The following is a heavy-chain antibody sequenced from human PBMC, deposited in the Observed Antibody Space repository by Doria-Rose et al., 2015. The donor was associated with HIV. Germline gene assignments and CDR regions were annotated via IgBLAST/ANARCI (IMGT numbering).Heavy chain of an antibody. CDR2: IFSDEER. J-gene: IGHJ4*02. D-gene: IGHD6-13*01. CDR3: ARIKSSRWYHKYYFDF. Sequence: SGPVLVKPTETLMLTCTVSGVSLSSPGVGVSWIRQPPGKALEWLANIFSDEERSYKSSLKSRLTISRGTSKSQVVLTMTDMDPVDTATYYCARIKSSRWYHKYYFDFWGQGTLVIVSA. CDR1: GVSLSSPGVG. V-gene: IGHV2-26*01.